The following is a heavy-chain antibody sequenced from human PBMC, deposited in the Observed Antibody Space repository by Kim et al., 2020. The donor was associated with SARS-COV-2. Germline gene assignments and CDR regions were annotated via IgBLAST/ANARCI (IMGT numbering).Heavy chain of an antibody. D-gene: IGHD3-10*01. Sequence: SETLSLTCAVYGGSFSGYYWSWIRQPPGKGLEWIGEINHSGSTNYNPSLKSRDTISVDTSKNQFSLKLHSVTAADTAVYYCARLGYYGSGCYYKNDYWGQGTLVTVSS. J-gene: IGHJ4*02. CDR1: GGSFSGYY. CDR2: INHSGST. CDR3: ARLGYYGSGCYYKNDY. V-gene: IGHV4-34*01.